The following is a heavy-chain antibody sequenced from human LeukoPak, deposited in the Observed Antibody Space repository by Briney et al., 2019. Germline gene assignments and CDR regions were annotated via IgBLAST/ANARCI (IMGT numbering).Heavy chain of an antibody. CDR3: AREIRETVVTRHYYYGIDV. Sequence: PGGSLRLSCAASGFTFSTYDTHWVRQVTGKGLEWVSAIGTGDDTYYLGSVKGRFTISRENAKNVLYLQMSSLRAEDTAVYYCAREIRETVVTRHYYYGIDVWGQGTTVTVSS. CDR1: GFTFSTYD. V-gene: IGHV3-13*01. J-gene: IGHJ6*02. D-gene: IGHD2-15*01. CDR2: IGTGDDT.